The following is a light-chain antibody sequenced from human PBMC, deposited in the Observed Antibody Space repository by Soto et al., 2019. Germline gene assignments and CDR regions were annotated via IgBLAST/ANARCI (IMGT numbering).Light chain of an antibody. Sequence: DIQMTQSPFSVSVSVGDRVTITCQASHDITNFLNWYQQKPGKAPKLLIYDVSKLETGVPSRFSGSGSGTDFTLTISSLQPEDIATYFCQQYDDLPITFGQGTRLEIK. CDR2: DVS. J-gene: IGKJ5*01. V-gene: IGKV1-33*01. CDR1: HDITNF. CDR3: QQYDDLPIT.